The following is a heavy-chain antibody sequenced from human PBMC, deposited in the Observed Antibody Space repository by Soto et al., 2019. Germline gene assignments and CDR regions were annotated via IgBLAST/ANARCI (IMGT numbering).Heavy chain of an antibody. D-gene: IGHD6-6*01. CDR2: IIPIFGTA. Sequence: SLKVSCKASGGTFSSYAISWVRQAPGQGLEWMGGIIPIFGTANYAQKFQGRVTITADKSTSTAYMELSSLRSEDTAVYYCATDNLYQGSSSIDVWGQGTTVTVSS. CDR1: GGTFSSYA. J-gene: IGHJ6*02. V-gene: IGHV1-69*06. CDR3: ATDNLYQGSSSIDV.